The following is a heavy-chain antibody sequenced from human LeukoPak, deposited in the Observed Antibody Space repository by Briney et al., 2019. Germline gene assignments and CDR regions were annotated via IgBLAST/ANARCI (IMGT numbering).Heavy chain of an antibody. CDR2: ISWNSGSI. D-gene: IGHD6-13*01. CDR1: GFTFDDYA. V-gene: IGHV3-9*01. CDR3: ARVAYSSSWYPPFDD. J-gene: IGHJ4*02. Sequence: GGSLRLSCAASGFTFDDYAMHWVRQAPGKGLEWVSGISWNSGSIGYADSVKGRFTISRDNSKNTLSLQMNSLRAEDTAVYYCARVAYSSSWYPPFDDWGQGTLVTVSS.